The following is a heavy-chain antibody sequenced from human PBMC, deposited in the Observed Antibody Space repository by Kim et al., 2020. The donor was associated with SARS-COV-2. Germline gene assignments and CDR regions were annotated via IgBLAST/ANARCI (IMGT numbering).Heavy chain of an antibody. J-gene: IGHJ4*02. Sequence: NYAQKCQGRVTITADESTSTVYMELSSLRSEDTAVYYCARGGEAVAGGDYWGQGTLVTVSS. V-gene: IGHV1-69*01. CDR3: ARGGEAVAGGDY. D-gene: IGHD6-19*01.